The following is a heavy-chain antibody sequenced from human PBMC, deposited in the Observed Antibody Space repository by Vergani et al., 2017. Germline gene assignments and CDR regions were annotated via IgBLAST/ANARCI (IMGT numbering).Heavy chain of an antibody. CDR3: AKDPRDYYDSSGYYSHYYYYGMDV. Sequence: VQLLESGGGLVQPGRSLRLSCAASGFTFSSYGMHWVRQAPGKGLEWVAVISYDGSNKDYADSVKGRFTISRDNSKNTLYLQMNSLRAEDTAVYYCAKDPRDYYDSSGYYSHYYYYGMDVWGQGTTVTVSS. V-gene: IGHV3-30*18. CDR2: ISYDGSNK. J-gene: IGHJ6*02. D-gene: IGHD3-22*01. CDR1: GFTFSSYG.